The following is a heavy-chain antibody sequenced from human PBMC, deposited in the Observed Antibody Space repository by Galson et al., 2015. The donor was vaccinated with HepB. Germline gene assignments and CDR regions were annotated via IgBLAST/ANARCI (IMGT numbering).Heavy chain of an antibody. CDR3: ARIAATIQEIYYYYMDV. V-gene: IGHV7-4-1*02. D-gene: IGHD5-12*01. Sequence: SVKVSCKASGYSFTDYAMAWVRQAPGQGLESMGWINTNTGNATYAQGFTGRFVFSLDTSVSTAYLQISSLKAEDTAVYYCARIAATIQEIYYYYMDVWGKGTTVTVSS. CDR2: INTNTGNA. J-gene: IGHJ6*03. CDR1: GYSFTDYA.